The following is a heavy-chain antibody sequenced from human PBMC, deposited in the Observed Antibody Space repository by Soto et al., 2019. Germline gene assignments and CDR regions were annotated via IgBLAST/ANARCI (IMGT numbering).Heavy chain of an antibody. CDR3: AKTKAPAGTRAGYYFDY. D-gene: IGHD6-13*01. V-gene: IGHV3-30*18. CDR1: GFTFRSYG. Sequence: PGGSLRLSCEVSGFTFRSYGMHWVRQAPGKGLEWVALVSYDGSKKYYTDPVKGRFTISRDNSNNTLYLQMNSLRAKDTAVYYCAKTKAPAGTRAGYYFDYWGQGSLVTVSS. CDR2: VSYDGSKK. J-gene: IGHJ4*02.